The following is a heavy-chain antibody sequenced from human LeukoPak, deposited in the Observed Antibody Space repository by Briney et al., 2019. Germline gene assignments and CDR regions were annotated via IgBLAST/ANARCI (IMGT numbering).Heavy chain of an antibody. CDR1: GFTFSNYI. J-gene: IGHJ6*02. CDR3: ARSRLDV. Sequence: GGSLRLSCAASGFTFSNYIMNWVRQAPGKGLEWVSYISTSSSTIKYADSAKGRFTVSRDNAKNSMYLQMNSLRDEDTAVYHCARSRLDVWGQGTTVTVSS. CDR2: ISTSSSTI. V-gene: IGHV3-48*02.